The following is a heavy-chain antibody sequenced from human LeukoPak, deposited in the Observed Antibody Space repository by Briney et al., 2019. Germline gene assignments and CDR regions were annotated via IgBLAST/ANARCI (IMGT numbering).Heavy chain of an antibody. CDR1: GGSISSGGYS. J-gene: IGHJ4*02. CDR2: IYHSGST. V-gene: IGHV4-30-2*01. CDR3: ARSYGSGSYTFDY. Sequence: SETLSLTCAVSGGSISSGGYSWSWIRQPPGKGLEWIGHIYHSGSTYYNPSLKSRVTISVDRSRNQFSLKLSSVTAADTAVYYCARSYGSGSYTFDYWGQGTLVTVSS. D-gene: IGHD3-10*01.